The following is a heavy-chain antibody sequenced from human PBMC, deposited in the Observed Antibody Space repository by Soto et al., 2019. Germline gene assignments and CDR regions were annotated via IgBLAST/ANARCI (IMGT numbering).Heavy chain of an antibody. CDR1: GFTFSDSW. V-gene: IGHV3-7*01. J-gene: IGHJ5*01. Sequence: GGSLRLSCAASGFTFSDSWMNWVRQAPGKGLEWVASTVPDGSERYYVDSVKGRFTISRDNTKTSLYLQMNSLRVDDTAIYYCARDRGYNCFDLWGQGTLVTGSS. CDR2: TVPDGSER. CDR3: ARDRGYNCFDL.